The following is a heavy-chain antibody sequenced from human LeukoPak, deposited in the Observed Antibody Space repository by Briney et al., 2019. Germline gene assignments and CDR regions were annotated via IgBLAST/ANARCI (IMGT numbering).Heavy chain of an antibody. J-gene: IGHJ4*02. CDR3: ARGPSAYCGGDCSPYYFDY. Sequence: PSQTLSLTCTVSGGSISSGVYYWSWIRQHPGKGLEWIGYIYYSGSTYYNPSLKSRVTISVDTSKNQFSLKLSSVTAADTAVYYCARGPSAYCGGDCSPYYFDYWGQGTLVTVSS. CDR2: IYYSGST. D-gene: IGHD2-21*02. V-gene: IGHV4-31*03. CDR1: GGSISSGVYY.